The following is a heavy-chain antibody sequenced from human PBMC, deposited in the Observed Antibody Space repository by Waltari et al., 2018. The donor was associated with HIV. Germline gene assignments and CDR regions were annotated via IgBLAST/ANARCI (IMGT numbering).Heavy chain of an antibody. CDR3: ARHGGGYHYGWYFDL. D-gene: IGHD3-22*01. Sequence: EVQLVESGGGLIQPGGSLRLSCAASGFTVNDNYMSWVRQAPGKGLGWVSVIYSGGTTYSADSVKGRFTISRDDSKNTVYLQLNSLRAEDTAIYYCARHGGGYHYGWYFDLWGRGTLVTVSS. V-gene: IGHV3-53*01. J-gene: IGHJ2*01. CDR1: GFTVNDNY. CDR2: IYSGGTT.